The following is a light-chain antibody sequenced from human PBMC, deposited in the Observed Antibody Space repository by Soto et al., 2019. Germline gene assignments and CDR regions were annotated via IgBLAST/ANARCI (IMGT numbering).Light chain of an antibody. CDR2: DVS. V-gene: IGLV2-14*03. CDR3: SSYSTGSSLV. Sequence: QSALTQPASVSGSPGQSITISCAGTSTDIGAFNYVSWYQHHPGKAPKLLIFDVSDRPSGVSTRFSASKSANTASLTSSGLQADYEADYYCSSYSTGSSLVFGGGTKLTV. CDR1: STDIGAFNY. J-gene: IGLJ2*01.